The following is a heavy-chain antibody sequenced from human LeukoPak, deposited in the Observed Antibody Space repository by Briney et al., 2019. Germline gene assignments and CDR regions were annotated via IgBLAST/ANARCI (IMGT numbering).Heavy chain of an antibody. Sequence: GASVKVSCKTSGYTFVAYALTWVRQAPGQGLEWMGWINPYNGITNYAQTLQVRVSMTTDTSTTTTYMELRSLRSDDTAVYYCARVSSSWYQDWYFDLWGRGTLVTVSS. D-gene: IGHD6-13*01. CDR1: GYTFVAYA. CDR3: ARVSSSWYQDWYFDL. CDR2: INPYNGIT. J-gene: IGHJ2*01. V-gene: IGHV1-18*01.